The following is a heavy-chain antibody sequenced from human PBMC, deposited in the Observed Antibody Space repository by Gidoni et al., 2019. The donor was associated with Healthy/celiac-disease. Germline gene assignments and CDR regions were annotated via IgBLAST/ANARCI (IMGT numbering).Heavy chain of an antibody. V-gene: IGHV1-3*01. CDR2: ITAGNGNP. D-gene: IGHD2-15*01. J-gene: IGHJ6*02. Sequence: QVQPVQSGAEVEKPGASATVSCKASGYTFTSYAKHWVRQDPGQRLEWMEWITAGNGNPKYTQKFQGRVTITRDTSASTAYMELSSLRSEDTAVYYCAREQGVVAATPGDYDMDVWGQGTTVTVSS. CDR3: AREQGVVAATPGDYDMDV. CDR1: GYTFTSYA.